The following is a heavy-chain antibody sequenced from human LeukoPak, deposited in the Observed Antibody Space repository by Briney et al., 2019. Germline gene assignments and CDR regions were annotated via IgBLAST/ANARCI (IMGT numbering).Heavy chain of an antibody. CDR1: GFTFSSYS. J-gene: IGHJ3*01. D-gene: IGHD3-10*01. Sequence: GGSLRLSCAASGFTFSSYSKHWIRQAPGKGLEWVSCISSSSSYKYYADSVKGRFTITRDNAKNSLSMQVNSLRADDTAVYYCARGYSGSGSLLADDAFDVWGQGTMVTVSS. CDR3: ARGYSGSGSLLADDAFDV. V-gene: IGHV3-21*01. CDR2: ISSSSSYK.